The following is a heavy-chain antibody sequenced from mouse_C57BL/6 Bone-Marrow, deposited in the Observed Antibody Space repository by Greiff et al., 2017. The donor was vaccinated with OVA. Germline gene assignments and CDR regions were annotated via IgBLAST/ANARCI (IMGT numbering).Heavy chain of an antibody. J-gene: IGHJ1*03. D-gene: IGHD1-1*01. CDR3: ARADLLRACDV. CDR2: IHPNSGST. Sequence: QVQLQQSGAELVKPGASVKLSCKASGYTFTSYWMHWVKQRPGQGLEWIGMIHPNSGSTNYNEKFKSKATLTVAKSSSTAYMQLSSLTSEDSAVYYCARADLLRACDVWGTGTTVTVSS. V-gene: IGHV1-64*01. CDR1: GYTFTSYW.